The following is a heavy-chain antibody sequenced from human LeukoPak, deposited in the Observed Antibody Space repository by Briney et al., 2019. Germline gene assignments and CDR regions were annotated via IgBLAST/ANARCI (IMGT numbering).Heavy chain of an antibody. CDR2: IYHSGST. V-gene: IGHV4-30-2*01. J-gene: IGHJ4*02. CDR3: ARARETSYFDY. CDR1: GGSISSGGYS. D-gene: IGHD1-26*01. Sequence: SQTLSLTCAVSGGSISSGGYSWSWIRQPPGKGLEWIGYIYHSGSTYYNPSLKSRVTISVDRSKNQFSLKLSSVTAADTPVYYCARARETSYFDYWGQGTLVTVSS.